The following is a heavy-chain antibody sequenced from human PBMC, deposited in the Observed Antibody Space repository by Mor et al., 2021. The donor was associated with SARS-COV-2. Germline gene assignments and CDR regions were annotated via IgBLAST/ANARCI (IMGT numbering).Heavy chain of an antibody. V-gene: IGHV3-30*18. CDR3: AKDTHYGDYEADYYYG. D-gene: IGHD4-17*01. J-gene: IGHJ6*01. Sequence: SSYGMHWVRQAPGKGLEWVAVISYDGSNKYYADSVKGRFTISRDNSKNTLYLQMNSLRAEDTAVYYCAKDTHYGDYEADYYYG. CDR1: SSYG. CDR2: ISYDGSNK.